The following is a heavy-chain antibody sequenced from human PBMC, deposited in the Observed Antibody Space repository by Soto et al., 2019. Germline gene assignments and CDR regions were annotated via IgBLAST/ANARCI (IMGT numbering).Heavy chain of an antibody. Sequence: GESLKISCKGSGYMFTNYWIGWVRQMPGKGLEWMGIIHGGDSNTRYSPSFDGQVTISTDKSINTAYLQWSSLKASDTAMYYCARRVTSSTGWDYWGQGNLVTVS. J-gene: IGHJ4*02. D-gene: IGHD6-19*01. V-gene: IGHV5-51*01. CDR1: GYMFTNYW. CDR2: IHGGDSNT. CDR3: ARRVTSSTGWDY.